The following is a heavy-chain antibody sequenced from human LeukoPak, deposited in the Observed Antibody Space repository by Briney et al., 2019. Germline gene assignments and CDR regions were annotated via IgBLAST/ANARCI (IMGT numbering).Heavy chain of an antibody. J-gene: IGHJ4*02. D-gene: IGHD3-22*01. CDR2: IYYSGST. V-gene: IGHV4-39*07. CDR3: ARGIYYDKYYFDY. CDR1: GAFISSSSYY. Sequence: SETLSLTCTVSGAFISSSSYYWGWIRQPPGKGLEWIGSIYYSGSTYYNPSLKSRVTISVDTSKNQFSLKLSSVTAADTAVYYCARGIYYDKYYFDYWGQGTLVTVSS.